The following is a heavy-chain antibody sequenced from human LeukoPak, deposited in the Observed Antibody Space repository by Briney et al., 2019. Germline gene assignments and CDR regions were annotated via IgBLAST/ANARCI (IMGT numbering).Heavy chain of an antibody. CDR2: INHSGST. D-gene: IGHD3-10*01. CDR1: GGSFSGYY. Sequence: SETLSLTCAVYGGSFSGYYWSWIRQPPGKGLEWIGEINHSGSTNYNPSLKSRVTISVDTSKNQFSLKLSSVTAAATAVYYCARLMVRGVIITSPTFDYWGQGTLVTVSS. J-gene: IGHJ4*02. V-gene: IGHV4-34*01. CDR3: ARLMVRGVIITSPTFDY.